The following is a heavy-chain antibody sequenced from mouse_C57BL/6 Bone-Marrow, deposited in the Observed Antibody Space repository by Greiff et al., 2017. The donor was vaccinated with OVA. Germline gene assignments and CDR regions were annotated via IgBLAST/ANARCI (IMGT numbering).Heavy chain of an antibody. J-gene: IGHJ1*03. CDR1: GYSITSDY. CDR2: ISYSGST. V-gene: IGHV3-8*01. Sequence: DVKLVESGPGLAKPSQTLSLTCSVTGYSITSDYWNWIRKFPGNKLEYMGYISYSGSTYYNPSLKSRISITRDTSKNQYYLQLNSVTTEDTATYYCARRLYYYGSSYWYFDVWGTGTTVTVSS. D-gene: IGHD1-1*01. CDR3: ARRLYYYGSSYWYFDV.